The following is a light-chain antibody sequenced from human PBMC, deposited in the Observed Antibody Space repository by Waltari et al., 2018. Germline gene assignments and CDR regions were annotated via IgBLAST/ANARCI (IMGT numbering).Light chain of an antibody. CDR2: STD. CDR3: VLYMGGGISV. Sequence: QTVGTQEPSFSVSPGGTVTLTCGLSSGSVSTSYYPSWYQQTPGQAPRTLIYSTDSRSSGVPDRFSGSIVGNKAALTITGAQADDESDYYCVLYMGGGISVFGGGTKLTVL. J-gene: IGLJ3*02. CDR1: SGSVSTSYY. V-gene: IGLV8-61*01.